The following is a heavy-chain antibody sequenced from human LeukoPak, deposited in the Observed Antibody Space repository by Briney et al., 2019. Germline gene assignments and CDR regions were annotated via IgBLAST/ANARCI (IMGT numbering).Heavy chain of an antibody. V-gene: IGHV1-2*02. D-gene: IGHD3-22*01. CDR2: INPNSGGT. J-gene: IGHJ4*02. CDR1: GYTFIDYY. Sequence: ASVRVSCKASGYTFIDYYINWVRQAPGQGLERMGWINPNSGGTNYAQKFHGRVTMTRDTSISTAYMELSSLRSDDTAVYYCARGKALLLLTSFDYWGQGTLVTVSS. CDR3: ARGKALLLLTSFDY.